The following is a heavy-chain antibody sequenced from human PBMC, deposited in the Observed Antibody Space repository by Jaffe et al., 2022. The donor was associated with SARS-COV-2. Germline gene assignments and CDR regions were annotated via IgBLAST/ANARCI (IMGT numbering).Heavy chain of an antibody. D-gene: IGHD2-2*01. CDR3: AREYCSTTRCYASGWFDP. J-gene: IGHJ5*02. CDR1: GYTFTNNG. CDR2: IIPYNGNT. V-gene: IGHV1-18*01. Sequence: QVQLVQSGAEVKKPGASVKVSCKASGYTFTNNGISWVRQAPGQGLEWMGWIIPYNGNTNYAQKFQGRVTMTTDTSTSTAYMEVRSLRSDDTAVYYCAREYCSTTRCYASGWFDPWGQGTLVTVSS.